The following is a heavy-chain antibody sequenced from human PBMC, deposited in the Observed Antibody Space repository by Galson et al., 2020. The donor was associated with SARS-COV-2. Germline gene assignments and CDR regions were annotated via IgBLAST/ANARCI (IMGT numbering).Heavy chain of an antibody. CDR1: GFTFDDYT. D-gene: IGHD1-26*01. CDR3: VRGSYFDTRIFDW. V-gene: IGHV3-9*01. J-gene: IGHJ4*01. CDR2: IDWNSETI. Sequence: SLKISCTVSGFTFDDYTFHWVRQAPGKGPEWVSGIDWNSETIGYAESVKGRFSISRDNAQKALFLQMNSLRPEDTAFYFCVRGSYFDTRIFDWWGHGTLVTVSS.